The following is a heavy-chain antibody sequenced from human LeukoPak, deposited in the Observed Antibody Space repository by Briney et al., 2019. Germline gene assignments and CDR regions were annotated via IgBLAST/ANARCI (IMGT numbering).Heavy chain of an antibody. V-gene: IGHV3-21*01. J-gene: IGHJ4*02. CDR1: GFTFSSYS. CDR2: ISSSSSYI. CDR3: ARATARAAYRVFDY. Sequence: GRSLRLSCAASGFTFSSYSMNWVRQAPGKGLEWVSSISSSSSYIYYADSVKGRFTISRDNAKNSLYLQMNSLRAEDTAVYYCARATARAAYRVFDYWGQGTLVTVSS. D-gene: IGHD6-6*01.